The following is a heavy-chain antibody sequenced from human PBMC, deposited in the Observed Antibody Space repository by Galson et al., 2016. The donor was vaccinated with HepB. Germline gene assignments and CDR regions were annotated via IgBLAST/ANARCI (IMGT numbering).Heavy chain of an antibody. D-gene: IGHD1-1*01. J-gene: IGHJ4*02. CDR1: GYMFTRNG. Sequence: QSGAEVKQPGAAVKVSCKSSGYMFTRNGISWMRQAPGQGLEWMGWISTNSGNTKYAQKVQGRVSLTTDTSTTTVYMELRILTPDDTAVYYCARDAAWNLDFWGQGTLVTVFS. V-gene: IGHV1-18*01. CDR3: ARDAAWNLDF. CDR2: ISTNSGNT.